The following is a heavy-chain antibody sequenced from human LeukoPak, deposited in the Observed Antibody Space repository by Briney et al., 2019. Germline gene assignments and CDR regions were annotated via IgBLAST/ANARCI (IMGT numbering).Heavy chain of an antibody. D-gene: IGHD3-10*01. CDR1: GGSISTHY. CDR3: ARAQYASGSFFDY. CDR2: IYYTGST. Sequence: SETLSLTCTVSGGSISTHYWSWLRQPPGKGLEWIGYIYYTGSTNYNPSLKSRVTMAIDTSKNQFSLELTFVSAADTAVCYCARAQYASGSFFDYWGQGTLATVSS. V-gene: IGHV4-59*11. J-gene: IGHJ4*02.